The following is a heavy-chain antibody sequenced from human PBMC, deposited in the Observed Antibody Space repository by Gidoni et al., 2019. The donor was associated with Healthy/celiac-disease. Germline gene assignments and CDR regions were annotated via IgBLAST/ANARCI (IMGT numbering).Heavy chain of an antibody. J-gene: IGHJ4*02. D-gene: IGHD3-9*01. CDR1: TFSSYA. CDR2: ISGSGGST. CDR3: AKDGALRYFDWLLKDPFDY. Sequence: TFSSYAMSWVRQAPGKGLEWVSAISGSGGSTYYADSVKGRFTISRDNSKNTLYLQMNSLRAEDTAVYYCAKDGALRYFDWLLKDPFDYWGQGTLVTVSS. V-gene: IGHV3-23*01.